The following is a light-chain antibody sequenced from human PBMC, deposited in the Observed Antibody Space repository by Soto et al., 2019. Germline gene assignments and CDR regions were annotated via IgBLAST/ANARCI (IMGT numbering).Light chain of an antibody. Sequence: EIVMTQSPGTLSVSPGERAILSCRASQSVSSNLAWYQQKPGQTPRLLIYGASTRATGIPARFSGSGSGTEFTLTISSLQSEDFAVYYCQQYSDSPLTFGGGTKVEIK. CDR1: QSVSSN. J-gene: IGKJ4*01. V-gene: IGKV3-15*01. CDR3: QQYSDSPLT. CDR2: GAS.